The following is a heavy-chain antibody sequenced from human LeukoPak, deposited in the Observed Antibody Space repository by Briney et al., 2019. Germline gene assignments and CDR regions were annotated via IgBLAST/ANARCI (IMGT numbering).Heavy chain of an antibody. CDR3: AKGRVAFGGVVVTEFDS. Sequence: GGSLRLSCAASGFTFGSYSMTWVRQTPGKGLEWVSSISGKADKTYYADSVKGRVTISRDNSNNTLYLQMNSLRVEDTAVYYCAKGRVAFGGVVVTEFDSRGQGTLVTVSS. J-gene: IGHJ4*02. V-gene: IGHV3-23*01. D-gene: IGHD3-16*02. CDR2: ISGKADKT. CDR1: GFTFGSYS.